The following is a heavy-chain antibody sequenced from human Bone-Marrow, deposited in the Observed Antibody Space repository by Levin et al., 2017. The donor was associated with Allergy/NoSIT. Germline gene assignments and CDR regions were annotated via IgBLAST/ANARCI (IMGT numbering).Heavy chain of an antibody. V-gene: IGHV1-8*01. J-gene: IGHJ6*02. CDR2: MNPNNGNT. Sequence: ASVKVSCKASGYTFTNYDINWVRQAPGQGLEWMAWMNPNNGNTGYAQKFRDRVTMTRDSSIHTAYMELRNLRSEDTVVYYCARSYYGMDVWGQGTTVTVSS. CDR1: GYTFTNYD. CDR3: ARSYYGMDV.